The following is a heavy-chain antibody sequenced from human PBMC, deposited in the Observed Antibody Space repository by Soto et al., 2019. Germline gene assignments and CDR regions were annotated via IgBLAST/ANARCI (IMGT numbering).Heavy chain of an antibody. CDR2: IYYSGST. Sequence: SETLSLTCTVSGGSISSYYWSWIRQPPGKGLEWIGYIYYSGSTNYNPSLKSRVTISVDTSKNQFSLKLSSVTAADTAVYYCEGPKSGYSYGYNYYYYMDVWGKGTTVTVSS. CDR1: GGSISSYY. D-gene: IGHD5-18*01. J-gene: IGHJ6*03. V-gene: IGHV4-59*08. CDR3: EGPKSGYSYGYNYYYYMDV.